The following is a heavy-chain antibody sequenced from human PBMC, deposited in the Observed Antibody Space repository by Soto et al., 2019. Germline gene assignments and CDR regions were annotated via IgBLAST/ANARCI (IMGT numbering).Heavy chain of an antibody. J-gene: IGHJ4*02. Sequence: ESGGGVVQPGRSLRLSCAASGFTFSSYGMHWVRQAPGKGLEWVAVIWYDGSNKYYADSVKGRFTISRDNSKNTLYLQMNSLRAEDTAVYYCARGYDYIWGSYRPILFDYWGQGTLVTVSS. D-gene: IGHD3-16*02. CDR1: GFTFSSYG. V-gene: IGHV3-33*01. CDR3: ARGYDYIWGSYRPILFDY. CDR2: IWYDGSNK.